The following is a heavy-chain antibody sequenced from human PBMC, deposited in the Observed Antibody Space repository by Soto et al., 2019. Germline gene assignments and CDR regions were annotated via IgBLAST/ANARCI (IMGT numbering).Heavy chain of an antibody. CDR1: GYTFTSYG. CDR3: ARNSYYYDSSGYPNPAGAFDI. J-gene: IGHJ3*02. CDR2: ISAYNGST. D-gene: IGHD3-22*01. Sequence: ASVKVSCKASGYTFTSYGISWVRQAPGQGLEWMGWISAYNGSTNYAQKLQGRVTMTTDTSTSTAYMELRSLRSDDTAVYYCARNSYYYDSSGYPNPAGAFDIWGQGTMVTVPS. V-gene: IGHV1-18*04.